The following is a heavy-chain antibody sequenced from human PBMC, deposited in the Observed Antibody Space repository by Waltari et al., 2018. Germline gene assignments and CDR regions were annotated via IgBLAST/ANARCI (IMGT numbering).Heavy chain of an antibody. Sequence: QVQLQESGPGLVRPSETLSLTCVVSGYSISSDYYWGWVRQPPGKGLEWIGSIYYSGSTYYNPSLKSRVTSSVDTSENQFSLNMRSVTAADTAVYYCARAPRALLLWHGFDIWGQGTLVSVSS. CDR1: GYSISSDYY. CDR3: ARAPRALLLWHGFDI. D-gene: IGHD3-10*01. CDR2: IYYSGST. J-gene: IGHJ3*02. V-gene: IGHV4-38-2*01.